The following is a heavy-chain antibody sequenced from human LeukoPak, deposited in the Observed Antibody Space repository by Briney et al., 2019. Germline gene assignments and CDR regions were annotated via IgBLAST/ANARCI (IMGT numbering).Heavy chain of an antibody. Sequence: KASETLSLTCTVSGGSISSSSYYWGWIRQPPGKGLEWIGSIYYSGSTYYNPSLKSRVTISVDTSKNQFSLKLSSVTAADTAVYYCARDGTSMVRLYYFDYWGQGTLVTVSS. J-gene: IGHJ4*02. D-gene: IGHD3-10*01. CDR2: IYYSGST. CDR3: ARDGTSMVRLYYFDY. V-gene: IGHV4-39*07. CDR1: GGSISSSSYY.